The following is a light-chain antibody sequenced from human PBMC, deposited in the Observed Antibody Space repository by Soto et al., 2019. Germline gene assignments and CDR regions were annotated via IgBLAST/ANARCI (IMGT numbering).Light chain of an antibody. CDR3: QQYTVSPIT. J-gene: IGKJ4*01. Sequence: EIVLTKSPGTLSLSPGERATLSCGASQSVPKDYLAWYQQKPGQPPRLLIYDASARATDIPDRFSGSGSGSDFTLTISRLEPEDFAVYACQQYTVSPITFGGGTKVDIK. CDR2: DAS. V-gene: IGKV3-20*01. CDR1: QSVPKDY.